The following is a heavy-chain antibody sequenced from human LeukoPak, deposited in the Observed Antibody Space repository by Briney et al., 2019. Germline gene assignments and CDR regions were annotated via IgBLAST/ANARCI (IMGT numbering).Heavy chain of an antibody. CDR3: ARERYLYDMENWFDP. CDR2: ISKDGSYK. D-gene: IGHD3-9*01. J-gene: IGHJ5*02. Sequence: PGRSLRLSCVASGFTFSSYTIHWVRQAPGKGLEWVAVISKDGSYKYYADSVKGRFTISRDNSKNTLYLQMNSLRTEDTAVYYCARERYLYDMENWFDPWGQGTLVTVSS. CDR1: GFTFSSYT. V-gene: IGHV3-30-3*01.